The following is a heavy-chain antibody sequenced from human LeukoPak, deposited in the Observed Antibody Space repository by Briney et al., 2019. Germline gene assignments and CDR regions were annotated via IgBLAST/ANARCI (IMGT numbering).Heavy chain of an antibody. V-gene: IGHV3-15*01. D-gene: IGHD3-22*01. CDR2: IKSKTDGETI. Sequence: PGGSLRLSCAASGFSLNNAWMSWVRQAPGKGLEWVGRIKSKTDGETIDYAAPVRGRSTISRDDSKNMVYLVMNSLKTEDTAVYYCTTSYYDSSGFRAWGQGTLVTVSS. CDR3: TTSYYDSSGFRA. J-gene: IGHJ4*02. CDR1: GFSLNNAW.